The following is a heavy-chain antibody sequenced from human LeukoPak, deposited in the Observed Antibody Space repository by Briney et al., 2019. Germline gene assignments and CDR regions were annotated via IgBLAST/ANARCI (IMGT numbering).Heavy chain of an antibody. J-gene: IGHJ4*02. CDR2: IYYNGRT. Sequence: SETLSLTCTVSGGSIGTSYWSWIRQPPGKGLEWIGYIYYNGRTNSNSSLKSRVTTSVDTSKNQFSLKLSSVTAADTAVYYCARGAGYYDILTGYIRGYFFDYWGQGILVTVSS. CDR1: GGSIGTSY. D-gene: IGHD3-9*01. CDR3: ARGAGYYDILTGYIRGYFFDY. V-gene: IGHV4-59*01.